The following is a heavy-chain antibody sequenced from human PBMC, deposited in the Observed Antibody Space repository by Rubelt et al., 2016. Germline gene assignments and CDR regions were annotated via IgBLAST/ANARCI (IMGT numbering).Heavy chain of an antibody. D-gene: IGHD4-23*01. CDR1: GFIFSNYA. J-gene: IGHJ4*02. Sequence: EVQLLESGGGLVQPGGSLRLSCAASGFIFSNYAMIWVRQAPGKGLEWVSLISGSGFSTYYADSVKGRFTISRDNAKNSLYLQMNSLRAEDTAVYYCARKLMTKHSGGQGALVTVSS. CDR3: ARKLMTKHS. CDR2: ISGSGFST. V-gene: IGHV3-23*01.